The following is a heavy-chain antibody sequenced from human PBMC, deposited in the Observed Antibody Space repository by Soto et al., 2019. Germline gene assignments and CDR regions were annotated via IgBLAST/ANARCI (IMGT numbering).Heavy chain of an antibody. Sequence: QPGGSLRLSCAASGFTFSSYAMSWVRQAPGKGLEWVSAISGSGGSTYYADSVKGRFTISRDNSKNTLYLQMNSLRAEDTAVYYCAKLVVPAAIAGDAFDIWGQGTMVTVSS. CDR1: GFTFSSYA. J-gene: IGHJ3*02. V-gene: IGHV3-23*01. CDR3: AKLVVPAAIAGDAFDI. CDR2: ISGSGGST. D-gene: IGHD2-2*02.